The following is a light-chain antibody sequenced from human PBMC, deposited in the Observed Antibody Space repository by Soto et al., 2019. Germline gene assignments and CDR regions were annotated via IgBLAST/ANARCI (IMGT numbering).Light chain of an antibody. V-gene: IGKV3-15*01. J-gene: IGKJ1*01. CDR1: QSVSSN. CDR2: GAS. CDR3: QQYNNWPPWT. Sequence: EIVMTQSPATLSVSPGERATLSCRASQSVSSNLAWSQQKPGQAPRLLIYGASTRATGIPARFSGSGCGTEFTLTISSLQSEDFAVYYCQQYNNWPPWTFGKGTKVEIK.